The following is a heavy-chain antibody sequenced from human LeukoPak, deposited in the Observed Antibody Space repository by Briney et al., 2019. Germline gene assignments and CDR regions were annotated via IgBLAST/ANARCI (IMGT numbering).Heavy chain of an antibody. V-gene: IGHV4-34*01. D-gene: IGHD6-19*01. J-gene: IGHJ5*02. CDR1: GGSFSGYY. CDR3: ARARPYSSGWYYQEWFDP. CDR2: INHSGST. Sequence: SETLSLTCAVYGGSFSGYYWSWIRQPPGKGLEWIGEINHSGSTNYNPSLKSRVTISVDTSKNQLSLKLSSVTAADTAVYYCARARPYSSGWYYQEWFDPWGQGTLVTVSS.